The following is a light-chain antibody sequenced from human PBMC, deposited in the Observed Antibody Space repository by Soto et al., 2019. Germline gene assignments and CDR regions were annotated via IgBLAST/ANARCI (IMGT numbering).Light chain of an antibody. Sequence: DIQMTQSPSTLSASVGDRVTITCRASQSISGWLAWYHQKPGKAPKVLIHKASTLESGVPSRFSGSGSGTEFTLTISSLQPDDFATYYCQHYNSYSEAFGQGTKVDIK. CDR2: KAS. CDR3: QHYNSYSEA. J-gene: IGKJ1*01. V-gene: IGKV1-5*03. CDR1: QSISGW.